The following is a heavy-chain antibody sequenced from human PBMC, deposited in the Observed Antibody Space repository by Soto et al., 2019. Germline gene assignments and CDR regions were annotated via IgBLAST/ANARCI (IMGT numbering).Heavy chain of an antibody. V-gene: IGHV4-39*01. CDR1: DGSIRSRSYY. Sequence: SETLSLTCTVSDGSIRSRSYYWNWIRQPPGKGLEWVGSIYYSGTTYYNPSLKSRVTISVDTSKNQFSLKLNSVTAADTAVYYCASRVVVVTGSHDYWGQGTLVTVSS. D-gene: IGHD2-15*01. CDR2: IYYSGTT. J-gene: IGHJ4*02. CDR3: ASRVVVVTGSHDY.